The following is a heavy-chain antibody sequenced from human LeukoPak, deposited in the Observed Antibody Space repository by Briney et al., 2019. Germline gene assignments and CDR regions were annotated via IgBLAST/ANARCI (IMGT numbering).Heavy chain of an antibody. Sequence: SETLSLTCAVSGGSISTNNWWSWVRQSPGKGLEWIGEIYRSGSTNYNPSLKSRVTMSVDKSKNQFSLRLTSVTAADTAVYYCVRFEAYSSSWYLDYWGQGTLVTVSS. V-gene: IGHV4-4*02. CDR3: VRFEAYSSSWYLDY. J-gene: IGHJ4*02. CDR2: IYRSGST. D-gene: IGHD6-13*01. CDR1: GGSISTNNW.